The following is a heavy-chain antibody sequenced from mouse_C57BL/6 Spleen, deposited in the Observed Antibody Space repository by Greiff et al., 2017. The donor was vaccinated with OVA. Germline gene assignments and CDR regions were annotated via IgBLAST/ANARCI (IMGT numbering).Heavy chain of an antibody. CDR3: ARGYYGNYDFDY. CDR1: GFTFSSYG. CDR2: ISSGGSYP. D-gene: IGHD2-1*01. J-gene: IGHJ2*01. Sequence: EVHLVESGGDLVKPGGSLKLSCAASGFTFSSYGMSWVRQTPDKRLAWVATISSGGSYPYYPDSVKGRFTISRDNAKNTLYLQMSSLKPEDTAMYYCARGYYGNYDFDYWGQGTTLTVSS. V-gene: IGHV5-6*01.